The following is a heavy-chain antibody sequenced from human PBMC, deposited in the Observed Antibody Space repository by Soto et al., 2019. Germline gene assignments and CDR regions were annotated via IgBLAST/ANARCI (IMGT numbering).Heavy chain of an antibody. CDR1: GFTFSSYW. CDR2: IKQDGSEK. V-gene: IGHV3-7*03. J-gene: IGHJ4*02. D-gene: IGHD3-22*01. CDR3: ARDYYDSSGYSYYFDY. Sequence: GSLRLSCAASGFTFSSYWMSWVRQAPGKGLEWVANIKQDGSEKYYVDSVKGRFTISRDNAKNSLYLQMNSLRAEDTAVYYCARDYYDSSGYSYYFDYWGQGTLVTVSS.